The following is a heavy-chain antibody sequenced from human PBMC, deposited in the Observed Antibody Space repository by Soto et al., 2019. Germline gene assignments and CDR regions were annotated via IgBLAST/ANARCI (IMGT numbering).Heavy chain of an antibody. V-gene: IGHV3-48*02. J-gene: IGHJ4*02. CDR2: ISYSSGTI. CDR1: GFTFSSHS. D-gene: IGHD2-21*01. Sequence: PGGSLRLSCAASGFTFSSHSMNWVRRTPGRGLEWVSYISYSSGTITYADSVRGRFTIPRDNARNSLFLQMNSLRDDDTAVYYCARDMGYCDDGDCFQPLDYWGQGVLVTVSS. CDR3: ARDMGYCDDGDCFQPLDY.